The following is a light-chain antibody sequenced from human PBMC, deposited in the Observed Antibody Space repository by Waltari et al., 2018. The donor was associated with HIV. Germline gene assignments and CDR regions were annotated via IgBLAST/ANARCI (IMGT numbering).Light chain of an antibody. CDR2: DNY. Sequence: QCVLTQPPSLSAAPGQKVTISCSVPGPHLGNNHVDRYQQLPGTAPKLLIYDNYKRPSGIPDRFSGSMSGTSATLDISGLQIEDEGNYFCGTWDSSLMHYVFGLGTKVTVL. CDR1: GPHLGNNH. J-gene: IGLJ1*01. CDR3: GTWDSSLMHYV. V-gene: IGLV1-51*01.